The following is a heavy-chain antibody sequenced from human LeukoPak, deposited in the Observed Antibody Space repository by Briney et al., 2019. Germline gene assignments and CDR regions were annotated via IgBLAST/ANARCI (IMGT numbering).Heavy chain of an antibody. CDR2: ITTSDGDT. Sequence: GGSLRLSCAASGFTFGNYAMTWVRQAPGRGLEWVSPITTSDGDTYYADSVNGRFTISRDNSKTTLFLQLNSLRVEDTAVYLCARGGGSSSGFHIYWGQGAQVTVSS. CDR1: GFTFGNYA. D-gene: IGHD6-19*01. CDR3: ARGGGSSSGFHIY. J-gene: IGHJ4*02. V-gene: IGHV3-23*01.